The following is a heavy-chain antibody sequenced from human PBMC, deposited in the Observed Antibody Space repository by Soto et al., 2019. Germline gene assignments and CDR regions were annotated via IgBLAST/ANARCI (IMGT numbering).Heavy chain of an antibody. V-gene: IGHV3-9*01. CDR3: VKDMLAGGADV. Sequence: EVQLVESGGDLVHPGRSLRLSCTGSALMFDDHAVHWVRQVPGKGLEWVSGFKWKSGYLGYADSVKGRFTISRDNDKRSLYLEMSSLRTEDTAMYYCVKDMLAGGADVWGQGTRVTVSS. J-gene: IGHJ6*02. D-gene: IGHD3-3*02. CDR2: FKWKSGYL. CDR1: ALMFDDHA.